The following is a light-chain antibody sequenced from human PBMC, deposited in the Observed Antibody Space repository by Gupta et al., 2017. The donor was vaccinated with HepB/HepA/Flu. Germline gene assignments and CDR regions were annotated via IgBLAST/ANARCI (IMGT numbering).Light chain of an antibody. V-gene: IGLV1-40*01. CDR3: QSYDNSLSGLYD. CDR1: SSDIGAGYD. Sequence: QSVLTQPPSVSGAPGQRVTISCTGSSSDIGAGYDVHWYQQLPGTAPKLLIYGNTDRPSGVPDRFSGSKSATSASLAITGLQAEDEADYYCQSYDNSLSGLYDFGTGTKVTVL. J-gene: IGLJ1*01. CDR2: GNT.